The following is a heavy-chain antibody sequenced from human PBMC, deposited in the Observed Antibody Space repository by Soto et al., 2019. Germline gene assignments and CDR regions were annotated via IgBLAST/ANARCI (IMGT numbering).Heavy chain of an antibody. CDR1: GFTFSSYA. D-gene: IGHD3-10*01. J-gene: IGHJ4*02. Sequence: GGSLRLSCAASGFTFSSYAMHWVRQAPGKGLVWVSHINSDGSSPTYADSVKGRFTISRDNAKNTLYLQMNSLRAEDSAVYYCAREEGYGSGRYFDYWGLGTLVTVSS. CDR2: INSDGSSP. CDR3: AREEGYGSGRYFDY. V-gene: IGHV3-74*01.